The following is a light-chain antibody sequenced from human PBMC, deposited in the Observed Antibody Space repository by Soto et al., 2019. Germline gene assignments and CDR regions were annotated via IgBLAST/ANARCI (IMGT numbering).Light chain of an antibody. V-gene: IGKV3-11*01. Sequence: EIVLTQSPATLSLSPGERATLSCRASQSISSYLAWYQQKPGQAPRLLIYDTSSRATGIPAKFSGSASGTNLTRAINSLMPENVTDYYCQLRSNRQPTLTFGGGTKV. CDR1: QSISSY. CDR2: DTS. J-gene: IGKJ4*01. CDR3: QLRSNRQPTLT.